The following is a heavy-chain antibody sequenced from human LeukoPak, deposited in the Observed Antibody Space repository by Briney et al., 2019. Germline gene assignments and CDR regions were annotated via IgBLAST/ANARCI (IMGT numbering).Heavy chain of an antibody. Sequence: GSLRLSCAASGFTFISYEMNWVRQAPGKGLEGVSSIISSSSYIYYADSVKGRFTISRDNAKNSLYLQMNSLRAEDTAVYYCASGSSTGHYFDYWGQGTLVTVSS. CDR2: IISSSSYI. V-gene: IGHV3-21*01. CDR1: GFTFISYE. D-gene: IGHD1-26*01. CDR3: ASGSSTGHYFDY. J-gene: IGHJ4*02.